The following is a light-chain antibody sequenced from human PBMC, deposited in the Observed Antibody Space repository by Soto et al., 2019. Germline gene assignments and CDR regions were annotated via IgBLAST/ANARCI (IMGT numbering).Light chain of an antibody. CDR3: QQYNYCTPPT. V-gene: IGKV3-15*01. Sequence: EIVMTQSPATLSVSPGERATLSCRASQSVNSNLAWYQQKPGQAPRLLIYGASTRATGIPARFSCSGSGTEFAFTITSRRSEDDVVYYCQQYNYCTPPTFGEGTKVEIK. CDR1: QSVNSN. J-gene: IGKJ4*01. CDR2: GAS.